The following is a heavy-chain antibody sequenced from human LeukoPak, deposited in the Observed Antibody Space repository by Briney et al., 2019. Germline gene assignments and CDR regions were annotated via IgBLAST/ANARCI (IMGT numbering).Heavy chain of an antibody. V-gene: IGHV3-7*01. D-gene: IGHD5-18*01. CDR1: GFTFSSYW. J-gene: IGHJ5*02. Sequence: GGSLRLSCAASGFTFSSYWMSWVRQAPGKGLEWVANMKQDGSEIHYVDSVKGRFTISRDNAKNSLYLQMNSLRAEDTAVYYCARASRGYSYGGRRYGWFDPWGQGTLVTVSS. CDR2: MKQDGSEI. CDR3: ARASRGYSYGGRRYGWFDP.